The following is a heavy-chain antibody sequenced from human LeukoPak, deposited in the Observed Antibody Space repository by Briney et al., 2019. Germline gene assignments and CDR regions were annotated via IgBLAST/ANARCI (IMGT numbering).Heavy chain of an antibody. CDR1: GGSFSGYY. CDR3: ARIGYDFWSGYYSHLSRENWFDP. D-gene: IGHD3-3*01. Sequence: SETLSLTCAVYGGSFSGYYWSWIRQPPGKGLEWIGEINHSGSTNYNPSLKSRVTISVDTSKNQSSLKLSSVTAADTAVYYCARIGYDFWSGYYSHLSRENWFDPWGQGTLVTVSS. J-gene: IGHJ5*02. CDR2: INHSGST. V-gene: IGHV4-34*01.